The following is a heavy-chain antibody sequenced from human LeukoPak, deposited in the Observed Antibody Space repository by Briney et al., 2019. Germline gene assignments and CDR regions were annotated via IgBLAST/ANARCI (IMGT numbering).Heavy chain of an antibody. CDR2: IYYSGST. CDR1: GGSISSGGYY. D-gene: IGHD3-22*01. V-gene: IGHV4-61*08. J-gene: IGHJ4*02. Sequence: SQTLSLTCTVSGGSISSGGYYWSWIRQPPGKGLEWIGYIYYSGSTNYNPSLKSRVAISVDTSKNQFSLKLSSVTAADTAVYYCARDDDSSGYLGYWGQGTLVTVSS. CDR3: ARDDDSSGYLGY.